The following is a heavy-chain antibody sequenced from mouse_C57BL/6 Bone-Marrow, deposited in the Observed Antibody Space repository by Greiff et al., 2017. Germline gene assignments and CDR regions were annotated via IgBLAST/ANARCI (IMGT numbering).Heavy chain of an antibody. J-gene: IGHJ1*03. CDR1: GFTFSSYT. D-gene: IGHD1-1*01. Sequence: EVKLVESGGGLVKPGGSLTLSCAASGFTFSSYTMSWVRQTPEKRLEWVATISGGGGNTYYPDSVKGRFTISRDNAKNTLYLQMSSLRSEDTALYYCARQAITTVVSDWYFDVWGTGTTVTVSS. CDR2: ISGGGGNT. CDR3: ARQAITTVVSDWYFDV. V-gene: IGHV5-9*01.